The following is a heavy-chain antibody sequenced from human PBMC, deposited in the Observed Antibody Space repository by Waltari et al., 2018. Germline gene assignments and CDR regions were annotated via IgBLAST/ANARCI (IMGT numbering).Heavy chain of an antibody. V-gene: IGHV4-39*01. CDR3: ARAQRGGYCSSTSCYPFDY. CDR1: GGSISSSSYY. D-gene: IGHD2-2*01. Sequence: QLQLQESGPGLVKPSETLSLTCTVSGGSISSSSYYWGWIRQPPGKGLEWIGSIYYIGSTDYNPSLKSRVTISVDTSKNQFSLKLSSVTAADTAVYYCARAQRGGYCSSTSCYPFDYWGQGTLVTVSS. J-gene: IGHJ4*02. CDR2: IYYIGST.